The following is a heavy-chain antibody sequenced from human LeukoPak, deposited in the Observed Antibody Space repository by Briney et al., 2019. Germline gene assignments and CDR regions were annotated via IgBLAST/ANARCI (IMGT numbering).Heavy chain of an antibody. CDR1: GFTFSSYQ. V-gene: IGHV3-48*03. D-gene: IGHD3-9*01. CDR3: ARSIGLTGGGVDV. CDR2: ISSSGGTK. J-gene: IGHJ6*02. Sequence: QPGGSLRLSCAASGFTFSSYQMNWVRQAPGKGLEWVSYISSSGGTKYYADSVKGRFTISRDNAKNSLYLQMNSLRAEDTAVYYCARSIGLTGGGVDVWGQGTTVTVSS.